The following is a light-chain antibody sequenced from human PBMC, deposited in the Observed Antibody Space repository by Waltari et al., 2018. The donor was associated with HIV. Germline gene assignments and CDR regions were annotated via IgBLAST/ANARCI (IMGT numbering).Light chain of an antibody. CDR1: SSNIGSNY. CDR2: RNT. V-gene: IGLV1-47*01. CDR3: SSYAGNHNHV. J-gene: IGLJ1*01. Sequence: QSVLTQPPSASGTPGQRVTISCSGRSSNIGSNYVYWYQQLPGTAPKLLLYRNTQRPSGVPDRFSGSKSGNTASLTVSGLQAEDEAEYYCSSYAGNHNHVFGSGTKLTVL.